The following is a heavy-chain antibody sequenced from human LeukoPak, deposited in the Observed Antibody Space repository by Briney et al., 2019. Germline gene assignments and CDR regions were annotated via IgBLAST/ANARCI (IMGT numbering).Heavy chain of an antibody. J-gene: IGHJ5*02. CDR2: IWYDGSNK. V-gene: IGHV3-33*01. Sequence: GGSLRLSCAASGFTFSSYGMHWSRRAPAKGLEGGAVIWYDGSNKYYADSVKGRFTISRDNSKNTLYLQMNSLRAEDTAVYYCARERYSYGYGVDWFDPWGQGTLVTVSS. CDR3: ARERYSYGYGVDWFDP. D-gene: IGHD5-18*01. CDR1: GFTFSSYG.